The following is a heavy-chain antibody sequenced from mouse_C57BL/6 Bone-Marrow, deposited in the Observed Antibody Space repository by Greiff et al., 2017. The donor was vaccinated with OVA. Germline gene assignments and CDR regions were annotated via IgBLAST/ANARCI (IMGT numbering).Heavy chain of an antibody. V-gene: IGHV1-81*01. CDR1: GYTFTSYG. Sequence: QVQLKESGAELARPGASVKLSCKASGYTFTSYGISWVKQRTGQGLEWIGEIYPRSGNTYYNEKFKGKATLTADKSSSTAYMELRSLTSEDSAVYFCARAYYNGSSFADWGKGTLVTVSA. D-gene: IGHD1-1*01. CDR2: IYPRSGNT. J-gene: IGHJ3*01. CDR3: ARAYYNGSSFAD.